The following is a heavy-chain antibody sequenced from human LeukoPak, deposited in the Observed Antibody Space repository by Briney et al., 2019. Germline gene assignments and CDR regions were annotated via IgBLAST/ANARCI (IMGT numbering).Heavy chain of an antibody. V-gene: IGHV4-59*11. CDR2: IYYSGST. D-gene: IGHD3-3*01. CDR3: ARGNYDFWSGEPPLDY. J-gene: IGHJ4*02. CDR1: GGSTSSHY. Sequence: SETLSLTCTVSGGSTSSHYWSWIRQPPGKGLEWIGYIYYSGSTNYNPSLKSRVTISVDTSKNQFSLKLSSVTAADTAVYYCARGNYDFWSGEPPLDYWGQGTLVTVSS.